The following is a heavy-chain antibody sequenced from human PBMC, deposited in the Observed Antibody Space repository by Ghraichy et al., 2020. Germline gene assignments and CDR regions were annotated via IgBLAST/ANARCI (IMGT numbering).Heavy chain of an antibody. V-gene: IGHV3-74*01. CDR3: ARGGLGLGD. CDR2: MTSAGNII. J-gene: IGHJ4*01. D-gene: IGHD3-16*01. Sequence: GGSLRLSCAASGFIVTNHWMYWVRQLPGKGLEWLAHMTSAGNIINYAKSVRGRFTISRDIDKNTLYLQMNSLRADDTVLYFCARGGLGLGDWGHGALVTVSS. CDR1: GFIVTNHW.